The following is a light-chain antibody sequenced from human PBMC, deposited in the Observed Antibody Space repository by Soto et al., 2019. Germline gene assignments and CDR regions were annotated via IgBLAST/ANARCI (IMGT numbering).Light chain of an antibody. V-gene: IGKV1-12*01. CDR2: AAS. CDR3: LQVSTFPRT. CDR1: QGIGGR. J-gene: IGKJ1*01. Sequence: PMAQPPSSVSSSVGDRVSITCRASQGIGGRLAWFQQKPGRAPQLLIQAASTLLSGVPSRFSGSGSGTDFILTINSLQPEDSASYYCLQVSTFPRTFGQGTKVDIK.